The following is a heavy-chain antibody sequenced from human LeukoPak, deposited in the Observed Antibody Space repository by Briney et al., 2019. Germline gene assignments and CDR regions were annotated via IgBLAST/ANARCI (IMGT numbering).Heavy chain of an antibody. CDR2: TYYRSTWYN. Sequence: SQTPSLTCAISGDSVSSNSVTWNWIRQSPSRGLEWLGRTYYRSTWYNDYAVSVRGRITVNPDTSKNQFSLHLNSVTPEDTAVYYCARRLAQYDCFDPWGQGILVTVSS. CDR1: GDSVSSNSVT. V-gene: IGHV6-1*01. J-gene: IGHJ5*02. CDR3: ARRLAQYDCFDP. D-gene: IGHD3-9*01.